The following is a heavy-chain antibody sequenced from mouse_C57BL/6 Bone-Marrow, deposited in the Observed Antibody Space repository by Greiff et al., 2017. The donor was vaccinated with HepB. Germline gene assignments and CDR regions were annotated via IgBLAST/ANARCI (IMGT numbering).Heavy chain of an antibody. J-gene: IGHJ1*03. CDR3: ARTIYYYGSSPNWYFDV. V-gene: IGHV1-4*01. D-gene: IGHD1-1*01. CDR2: INPSSGYT. CDR1: GYTFTSYT. Sequence: VHLVESGAELARPGASVKMSCKASGYTFTSYTMHWVKQRPGQGLEWIGYINPSSGYTKYNQKFKDQATLTADKSTSTAYMQLSSLTSEDSAVYYCARTIYYYGSSPNWYFDVWGTGTTVTVSS.